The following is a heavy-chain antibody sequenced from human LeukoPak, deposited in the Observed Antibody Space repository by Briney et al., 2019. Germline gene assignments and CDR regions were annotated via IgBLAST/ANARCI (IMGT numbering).Heavy chain of an antibody. Sequence: PGGSLRLSCAASGFTFSSYSMNWVRQAPGKGLEWVSTISSSSSYIYYADSVKGRFTISRDNAKNSLYLQMNSLRAEDTAVYYCARAGRIAVAVGFDPWGQGTLVTVSS. V-gene: IGHV3-21*01. J-gene: IGHJ5*02. CDR2: ISSSSSYI. CDR1: GFTFSSYS. D-gene: IGHD6-19*01. CDR3: ARAGRIAVAVGFDP.